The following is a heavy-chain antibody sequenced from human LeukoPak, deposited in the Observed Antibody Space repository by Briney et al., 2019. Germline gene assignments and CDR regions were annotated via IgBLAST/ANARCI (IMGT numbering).Heavy chain of an antibody. CDR2: ISYDGTNK. J-gene: IGHJ6*02. CDR3: ATSTYSSSWDYYFYGMDV. Sequence: PGKSLRLSCAASGFSFTASAMHWVRQAPGKGLEWVAVISYDGTNKYYADAVKGRFPISRDNSKNTLYLQMNSLRPEDTAVYYCATSTYSSSWDYYFYGMDVWGQGTTVTVSS. D-gene: IGHD6-13*01. V-gene: IGHV3-30*04. CDR1: GFSFTASA.